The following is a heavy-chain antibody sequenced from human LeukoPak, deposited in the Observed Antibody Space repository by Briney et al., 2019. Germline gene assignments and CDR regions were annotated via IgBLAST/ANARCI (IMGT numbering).Heavy chain of an antibody. CDR1: GFTFSSYN. CDR2: ISTSSSYI. Sequence: GGSLRLSCAASGFTFSSYNMNWVRQAPGKGLEWVSFISTSSSYIYYADSVKGRFTISRDNAKNSLYLQMNSLRAEDTAVYYCARERFWSGYLDYWGQGTLVTVSS. D-gene: IGHD3-3*01. J-gene: IGHJ4*02. V-gene: IGHV3-21*01. CDR3: ARERFWSGYLDY.